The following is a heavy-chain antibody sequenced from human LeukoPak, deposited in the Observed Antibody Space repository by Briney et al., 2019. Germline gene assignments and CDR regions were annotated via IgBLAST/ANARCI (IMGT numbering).Heavy chain of an antibody. V-gene: IGHV3-48*01. D-gene: IGHD3-10*01. J-gene: IGHJ5*02. CDR1: GFTFSSYS. CDR2: ISSSSSTI. Sequence: PGGSLRLSCAASGFTFSSYSMNWVRQAPGKGLEWVSYISSSSSTIYYADSVKGRFTISRDNAKNSLYLQMNGLRAEDTAVYYCARLEVWFGELPEQNWFDPWGQGTLVTVSS. CDR3: ARLEVWFGELPEQNWFDP.